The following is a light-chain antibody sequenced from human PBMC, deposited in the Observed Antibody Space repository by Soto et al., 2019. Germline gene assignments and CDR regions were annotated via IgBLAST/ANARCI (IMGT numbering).Light chain of an antibody. CDR3: SSYTSSSTYV. CDR2: EVS. J-gene: IGLJ1*01. CDR1: SSDIGGYNY. V-gene: IGLV2-14*01. Sequence: QPALTQPRSVSGSPGQAATISCTGTSSDIGGYNYVSWYQQHPGKAPKLMIYEVSNRPSGVSNRFSGSKSGNTASLTISGLQAEDEADYYCSSYTSSSTYVFGTGTKVTVL.